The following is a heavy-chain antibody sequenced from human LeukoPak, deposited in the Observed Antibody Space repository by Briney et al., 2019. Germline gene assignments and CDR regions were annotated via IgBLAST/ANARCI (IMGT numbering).Heavy chain of an antibody. CDR2: IGGVSGTT. CDR1: GFTLSTYA. D-gene: IGHD3-22*01. Sequence: GGSLRLSCAASGFTLSTYAMTWVRQAPGRWLEWVASIGGVSGTTYYADSVKGRFTISRDNSQDILYLQMNSLRADDTAVYYCGKGVYYDSSGYRYYYYYMDVWGKGTTVTVSS. V-gene: IGHV3-23*01. CDR3: GKGVYYDSSGYRYYYYYMDV. J-gene: IGHJ6*03.